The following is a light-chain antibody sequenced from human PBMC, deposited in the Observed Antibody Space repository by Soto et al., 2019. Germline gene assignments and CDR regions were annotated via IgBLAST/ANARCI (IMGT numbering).Light chain of an antibody. CDR3: SSYTSSSTRV. CDR1: SSDVGGYNY. J-gene: IGLJ1*01. V-gene: IGLV2-14*01. CDR2: DVS. Sequence: QSVLTQPASVSGSPGQSITISCTGTSSDVGGYNYVSWYQQHPGKAPKLMIYDVSNRPSGVSNRFSGSKSGNTASLTISGLQADYVADSYCSSYTSSSTRVFGTGTNVTV.